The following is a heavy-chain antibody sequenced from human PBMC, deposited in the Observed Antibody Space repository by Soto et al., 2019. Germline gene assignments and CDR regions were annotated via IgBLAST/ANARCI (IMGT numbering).Heavy chain of an antibody. J-gene: IGHJ5*02. CDR2: ISYSGST. Sequence: PSETLSLTCNVSGGSIRSSSYYWGWIRQPPGKGLEWIGSISYSGSTYYNPSLKSRVSISVDTSKDQFSLNVISVTAADTAVYYCASHSSWYGWLNWFDPWGQGTQVTVSS. CDR3: ASHSSWYGWLNWFDP. CDR1: GGSIRSSSYY. V-gene: IGHV4-39*01. D-gene: IGHD6-13*01.